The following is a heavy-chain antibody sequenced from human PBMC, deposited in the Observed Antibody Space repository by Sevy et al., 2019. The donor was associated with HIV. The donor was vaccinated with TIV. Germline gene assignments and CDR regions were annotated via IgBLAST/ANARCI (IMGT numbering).Heavy chain of an antibody. CDR3: ATTKDYYENSGDPFDY. J-gene: IGHJ4*02. D-gene: IGHD3-22*01. CDR2: FDPEDGET. Sequence: ASVKFSCKVSGYTLTKLSMHWVRQAPGKGLEWMGTFDPEDGETIYAQKFQGRVTMTEDTSTDTAYMELSSLRSEDTAVYYCATTKDYYENSGDPFDYWGQGTLVTVSS. V-gene: IGHV1-24*01. CDR1: GYTLTKLS.